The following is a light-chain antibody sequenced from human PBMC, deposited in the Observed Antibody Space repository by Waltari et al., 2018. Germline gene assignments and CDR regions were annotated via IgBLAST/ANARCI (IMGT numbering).Light chain of an antibody. Sequence: QSVLTQPPSASGTPGQRVTISCSGSSSNIGRNTVNWYQHFPGTAPKLVIYINDQRPSGVPDRFPGSKSGTSASLAISGLQSDDEAEYSCAVWDDSLSAWLFGGGTKLAVL. J-gene: IGLJ3*02. CDR2: IND. V-gene: IGLV1-44*01. CDR1: SSNIGRNT. CDR3: AVWDDSLSAWL.